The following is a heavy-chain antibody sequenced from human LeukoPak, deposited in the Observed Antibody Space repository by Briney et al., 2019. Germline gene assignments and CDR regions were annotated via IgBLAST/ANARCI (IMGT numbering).Heavy chain of an antibody. CDR2: MNPNSGNT. Sequence: GASLKVSCKASGYTFTSYDINCVRQATGQGLEWMGWMNPNSGNTGYAQKFQGRVTITRNTSISTAYMELSSLRSEDTAVYYCARGYSSGWGHVDYWGQGTLVTVSS. D-gene: IGHD6-19*01. V-gene: IGHV1-8*03. CDR3: ARGYSSGWGHVDY. J-gene: IGHJ4*02. CDR1: GYTFTSYD.